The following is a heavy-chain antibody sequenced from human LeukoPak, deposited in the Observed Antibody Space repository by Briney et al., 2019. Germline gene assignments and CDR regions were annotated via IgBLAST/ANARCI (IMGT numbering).Heavy chain of an antibody. CDR2: ISSSSFTI. J-gene: IGHJ4*02. Sequence: GGSLRLSCAASGFTFSSYSMNWVRQAPGKGLEWVSYISSSSFTIYYADSVKGRFTISRDNAKNSLYLQMNSLRAEDTAVYYCATFSGAHHKTFDYWGQGTLVTVSS. CDR1: GFTFSSYS. V-gene: IGHV3-48*01. CDR3: ATFSGAHHKTFDY. D-gene: IGHD1-14*01.